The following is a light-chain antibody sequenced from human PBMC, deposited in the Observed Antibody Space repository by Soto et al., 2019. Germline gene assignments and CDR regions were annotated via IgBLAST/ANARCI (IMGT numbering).Light chain of an antibody. CDR2: EVS. V-gene: IGLV2-14*01. J-gene: IGLJ1*01. CDR3: GAWDGGLSAFV. CDR1: SSDVGGSKY. Sequence: QSALTQPASVSGSPGQSITISCTGTSSDVGGSKYVSWYQQLPGKAPRLMIYEVSNRPSGVSNRFSGSKSGTSATLGITGLQTGDEADYYCGAWDGGLSAFVFGTGTKVTVL.